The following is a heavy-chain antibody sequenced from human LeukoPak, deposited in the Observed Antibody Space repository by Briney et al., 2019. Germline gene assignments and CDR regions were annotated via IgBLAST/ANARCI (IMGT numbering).Heavy chain of an antibody. V-gene: IGHV4-34*01. J-gene: IGHJ6*03. Sequence: SETLSLTCAVYGGSFSGYYWSWIRQPPGKGLEWIGEINHSGSTNYNPSLKSRVTISVDTSKNQFSLKLSSVTAADTAVYYCAREDGYSYGSKSYYYYYMDVWGKGTTVTVSS. CDR2: INHSGST. D-gene: IGHD5-18*01. CDR1: GGSFSGYY. CDR3: AREDGYSYGSKSYYYYYMDV.